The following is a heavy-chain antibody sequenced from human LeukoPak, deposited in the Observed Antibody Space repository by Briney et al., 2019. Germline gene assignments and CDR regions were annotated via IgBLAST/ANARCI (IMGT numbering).Heavy chain of an antibody. D-gene: IGHD5-18*01. CDR1: GFTFSSYA. J-gene: IGHJ1*01. Sequence: GGSLRLSCAASGFTFSSYAMSWVRQAPGKGLEWVSAISGSGGSTYYADSVKGRFTISRDNSKNTLYLQMNSLRAEDTAVYYCANDYYSYGSIAEYFQHWGQGTLVTVSS. V-gene: IGHV3-23*01. CDR3: ANDYYSYGSIAEYFQH. CDR2: ISGSGGST.